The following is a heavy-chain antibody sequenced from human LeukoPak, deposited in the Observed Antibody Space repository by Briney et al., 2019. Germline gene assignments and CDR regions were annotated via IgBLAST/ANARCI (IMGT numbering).Heavy chain of an antibody. CDR1: GDSVSTNTAG. J-gene: IGHJ4*02. D-gene: IGHD2-15*01. CDR2: TYYRSKWYS. V-gene: IGHV6-1*01. CDR3: ARLLGYCSGGSCPFDY. Sequence: SQTLSLTCAISGDSVSTNTAGWNWIRQSPSRGLEWLGRTYYRSKWYSEYAVSVKSRITINADTSKNQFSLQLNSVTPEDTAVYYCARLLGYCSGGSCPFDYWGQGTLVTVSS.